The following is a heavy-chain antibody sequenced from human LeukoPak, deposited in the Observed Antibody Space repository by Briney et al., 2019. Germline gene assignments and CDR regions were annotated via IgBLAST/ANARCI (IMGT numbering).Heavy chain of an antibody. V-gene: IGHV4-4*07. Sequence: SETLSLTCTVSGGSISSYYWSWIRQPAGKGLEWIGRIYTSGSTNYNPSLKSQVTMSVDTSKNQFSLKLSSVTAADTAVYYCARGGRSGSRTGFDPWGQGTLVTVSS. D-gene: IGHD6-19*01. CDR3: ARGGRSGSRTGFDP. CDR2: IYTSGST. J-gene: IGHJ5*02. CDR1: GGSISSYY.